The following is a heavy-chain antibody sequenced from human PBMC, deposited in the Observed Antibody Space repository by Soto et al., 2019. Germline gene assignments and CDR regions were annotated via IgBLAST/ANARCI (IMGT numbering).Heavy chain of an antibody. V-gene: IGHV3-9*01. D-gene: IGHD3-16*01. CDR3: ARDNYAPGMDV. Sequence: GGSLRLSCAASGFTFDDYAIHWVRQVPGKGLEWVSGISWNSGTIGYADSVKGRFTISRDNAKNSLYLQMNSLRAEDTAVYYCARDNYAPGMDVWGQGTTVTVSS. J-gene: IGHJ6*02. CDR1: GFTFDDYA. CDR2: ISWNSGTI.